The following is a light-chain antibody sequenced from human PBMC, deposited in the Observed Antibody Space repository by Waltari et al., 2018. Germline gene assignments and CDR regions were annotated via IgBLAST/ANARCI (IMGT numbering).Light chain of an antibody. CDR2: AAS. Sequence: EVVMTQSPATVSVSPGERVTLSCRASQSVSNNLAWYQQKPGRGPSVLIYAASTRATGIAARFSGSGSGTDFTLTITNLQSEDFAIYYCQQYKNWPTFGQGTKVEI. CDR3: QQYKNWPT. CDR1: QSVSNN. V-gene: IGKV3-15*01. J-gene: IGKJ1*01.